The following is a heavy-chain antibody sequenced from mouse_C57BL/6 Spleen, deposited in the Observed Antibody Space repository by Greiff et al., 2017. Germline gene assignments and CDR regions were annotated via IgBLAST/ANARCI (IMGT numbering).Heavy chain of an antibody. CDR1: GFNIKNTY. V-gene: IGHV14-3*01. CDR3: ARRGYGSSLGFAY. Sequence: EVKLVESVAELVRPGASVKLSCTASGFNIKNTYMHWVKQRPEQGLEWIGRIDPANGNTKYAPKFQGKATITADPSSNTAYLQLSSLTSEDTAIYYCARRGYGSSLGFAYWGQGTLVTVSA. CDR2: IDPANGNT. D-gene: IGHD1-1*01. J-gene: IGHJ3*01.